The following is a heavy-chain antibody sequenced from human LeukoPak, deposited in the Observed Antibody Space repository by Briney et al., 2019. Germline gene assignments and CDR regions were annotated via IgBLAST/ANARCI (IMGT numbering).Heavy chain of an antibody. D-gene: IGHD6-13*01. CDR2: INHSVGT. J-gene: IGHJ4*02. V-gene: IGHV4-34*01. CDR3: ARGSSWYGLAY. CDR1: GGSISSYF. Sequence: PSETLSLTCTVSGGSISSYFWSWIRQPPGKGLEWIGEINHSVGTNYNPSLKSRVTISVDTSKNQFSLKLSSVTAADTAVYYCARGSSWYGLAYWGQGTLVTVSS.